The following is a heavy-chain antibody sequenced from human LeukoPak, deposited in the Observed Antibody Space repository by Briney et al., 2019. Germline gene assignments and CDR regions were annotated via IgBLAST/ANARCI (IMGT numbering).Heavy chain of an antibody. CDR3: LSLTGHFDYVWGSYRPNYVDY. CDR2: MYYSGST. D-gene: IGHD3-16*02. V-gene: IGHV4-39*01. CDR1: GDSISSSSYY. Sequence: SETLSLTCTVSGDSISSSSYYWGWIRQPPGKGLEWIGRMYYSGSTYYNPSLKSRVTISVDTSKNQFSLKLSSVTAADTAVYYCLSLTGHFDYVWGSYRPNYVDYWGQGTLVTVSS. J-gene: IGHJ4*02.